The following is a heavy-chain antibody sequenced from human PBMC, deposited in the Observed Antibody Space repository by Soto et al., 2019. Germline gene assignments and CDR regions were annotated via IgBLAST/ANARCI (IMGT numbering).Heavy chain of an antibody. D-gene: IGHD4-17*01. CDR2: VYNSGNT. J-gene: IGHJ4*02. CDR1: GGSIETYY. V-gene: IGHV4-59*01. CDR3: ARLDYGDSGF. Sequence: QVQLQESGPRLVKPSETLSLTCTVSGGSIETYYCSWFWQPPGKGLEWIGHVYNSGNTEYNPSLKSRVTIAIDTARNQFSLKLNSVTAADTAVYYCARLDYGDSGFWGQGTLVTVSS.